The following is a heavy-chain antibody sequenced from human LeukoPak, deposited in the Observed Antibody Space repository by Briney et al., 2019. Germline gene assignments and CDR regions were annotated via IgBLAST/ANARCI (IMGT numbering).Heavy chain of an antibody. CDR1: GGSINSTSYY. J-gene: IGHJ4*02. Sequence: PSETLSLTCTVSGGSINSTSYYWGWIRQPPGKGLEWIGNIYYSGSTYYHPSLKSRVTISVDTSKSQFSLKLSSVTAADTAVYYCARGPSCVDYWGQGTLVTVSS. CDR3: ARGPSCVDY. V-gene: IGHV4-39*01. CDR2: IYYSGST. D-gene: IGHD2-15*01.